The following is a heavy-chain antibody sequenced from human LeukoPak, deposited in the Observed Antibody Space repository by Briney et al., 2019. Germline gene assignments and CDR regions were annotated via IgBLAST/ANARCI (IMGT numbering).Heavy chain of an antibody. V-gene: IGHV3-23*01. CDR2: VTGSGGTT. D-gene: IGHD1-1*01. CDR1: GFTFSSYA. Sequence: PGGSLRLSCAASGFTFSSYAMSWVRQAPGKGLEWVSTVTGSGGTTYYADSVKGRFTISRDNPKNTLYQQMNSLRDEDTAVYYCANVRYGYWGQGTLVTVSS. CDR3: ANVRYGY. J-gene: IGHJ4*02.